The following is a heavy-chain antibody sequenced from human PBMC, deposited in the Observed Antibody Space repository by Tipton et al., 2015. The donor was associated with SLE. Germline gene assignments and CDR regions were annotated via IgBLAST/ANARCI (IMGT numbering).Heavy chain of an antibody. CDR2: IYFSGST. V-gene: IGHV4-39*01. D-gene: IGHD3-10*01. CDR3: VRQESFRGYYFDN. Sequence: TLSLTCTVSGGSLSTSNYYWGWFRQPPGKGLEWIGNIYFSGSTKNNTSLNSRVTVSLDTSKNQFSLKLRSVTAADTAVYYCVRQESFRGYYFDNWGQGSLVTVSS. J-gene: IGHJ4*02. CDR1: GGSLSTSNYY.